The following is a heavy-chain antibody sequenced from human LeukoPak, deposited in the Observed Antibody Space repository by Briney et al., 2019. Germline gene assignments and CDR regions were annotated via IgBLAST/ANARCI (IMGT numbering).Heavy chain of an antibody. D-gene: IGHD4-17*01. CDR1: GDSVSSNNAA. CDR2: TYYRSKWYH. CDR3: ARDVNGAFTRSWFDP. Sequence: SQTLSLTCAISGDSVSSNNAAWGWNRQSPSRGLEWLGRTYYRSKWYHDYAVSVKSRISFNPDTSKNQFFLQLNSVTPEDTAVYYCARDVNGAFTRSWFDPWGQGTLVTVSS. V-gene: IGHV6-1*01. J-gene: IGHJ5*02.